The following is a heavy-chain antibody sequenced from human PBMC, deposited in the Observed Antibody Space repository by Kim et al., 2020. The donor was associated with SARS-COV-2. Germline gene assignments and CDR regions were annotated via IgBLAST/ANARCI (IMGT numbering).Heavy chain of an antibody. V-gene: IGHV3-30*04. J-gene: IGHJ4*02. CDR2: ISYDGNNE. D-gene: IGHD5-12*01. CDR3: ARDFRILEMATITQLFDY. CDR1: GFTFSSHA. Sequence: GGSLRLSCAASGFTFSSHAMHWVRQAPGKGLEWVAVISYDGNNEYYADSVKGRFTISRDNSKNTLYLQMNSLRAEDTAVYYCARDFRILEMATITQLFDYWGQGTLVTVSS.